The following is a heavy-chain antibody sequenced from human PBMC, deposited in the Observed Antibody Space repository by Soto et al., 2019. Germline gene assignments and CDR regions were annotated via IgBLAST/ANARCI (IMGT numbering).Heavy chain of an antibody. Sequence: QVQLQQWGAGLLKPSETLSLTCAVYGGSFSGYQWSWIRQTPGKGLECIGEINDSGNINYNPSLKSRVTIFLDTPKKQISRKLSSVTAADTAVYYCARGLILWFGELSRRGGYYYYMDVWGKGTTVIVSS. CDR3: ARGLILWFGELSRRGGYYYYMDV. D-gene: IGHD3-10*01. J-gene: IGHJ6*03. CDR1: GGSFSGYQ. V-gene: IGHV4-34*01. CDR2: INDSGNI.